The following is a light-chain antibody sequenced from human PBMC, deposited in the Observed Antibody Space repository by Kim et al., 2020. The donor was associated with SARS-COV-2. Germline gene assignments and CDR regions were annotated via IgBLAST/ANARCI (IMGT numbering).Light chain of an antibody. CDR1: SSNIGAGYD. CDR3: QSYDSSLSGSHVV. CDR2: GNS. J-gene: IGLJ2*01. V-gene: IGLV1-40*01. Sequence: ASSCTGNSSNIGAGYDVHWYQQLPGTAPKLLIYGNSNRPSGVPDRFSGSKSGTSASLAITGLQAEDEADYYCQSYDSSLSGSHVVFGGGTQLTVL.